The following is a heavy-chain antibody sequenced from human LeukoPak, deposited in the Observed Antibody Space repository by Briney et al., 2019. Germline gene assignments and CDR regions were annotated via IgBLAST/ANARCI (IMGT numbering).Heavy chain of an antibody. Sequence: PSETLSLTCTVSGGSISSGSYYWSWIRQPAGKGLEWIGRIYTSGSTNYNPSLKSRVTISVDTSKNQFSLKLSSVSAADTAVYYCARDNYYDTSGYFDYWGQGTLVTVSS. J-gene: IGHJ4*02. CDR2: IYTSGST. CDR3: ARDNYYDTSGYFDY. D-gene: IGHD3-22*01. CDR1: GGSISSGSYY. V-gene: IGHV4-61*02.